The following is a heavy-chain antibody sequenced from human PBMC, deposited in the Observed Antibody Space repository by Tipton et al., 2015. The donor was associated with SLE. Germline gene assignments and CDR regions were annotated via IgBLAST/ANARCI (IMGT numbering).Heavy chain of an antibody. CDR1: GGSISCHH. CDR3: ARLAVAGMWYYFDF. Sequence: TLSLTCTVSGGSISCHHWTWIRQPPGKGLEWIGNIFYSGGTNYSPFLNSRITISVDTSKNQLSLNVISMTAADTAVYYCARLAVAGMWYYFDFWGQGAPVTVSS. D-gene: IGHD6-19*01. J-gene: IGHJ4*02. V-gene: IGHV4-59*11. CDR2: IFYSGGT.